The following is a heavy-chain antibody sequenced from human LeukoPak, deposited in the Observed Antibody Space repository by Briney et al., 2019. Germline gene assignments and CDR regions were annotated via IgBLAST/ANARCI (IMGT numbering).Heavy chain of an antibody. J-gene: IGHJ4*02. D-gene: IGHD5-18*01. Sequence: GGSLRLSCAASGFSFDDYAMHWVRQAPGKGLEWVSGISWNSGNIGYADSVKGRFTISRDNAKNSLYLQMNSLRADDTALYYCTKDTRGCSYGSYFDYWGQGTLVTVSS. V-gene: IGHV3-9*01. CDR1: GFSFDDYA. CDR3: TKDTRGCSYGSYFDY. CDR2: ISWNSGNI.